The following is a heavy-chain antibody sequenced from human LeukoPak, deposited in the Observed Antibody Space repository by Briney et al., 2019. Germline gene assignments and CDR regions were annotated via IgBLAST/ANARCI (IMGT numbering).Heavy chain of an antibody. CDR3: ARGYGSGWFAIWEFDAFDI. V-gene: IGHV3-7*04. CDR1: GFTFSSYW. J-gene: IGHJ3*02. Sequence: GGSLRLSCAASGFTFSSYWMSWVRQAPGKGLEWVANIKQDGSEKYYVDSVKGRFTISRDNAKNSLYLQMNSLRAEDTAVYYCARGYGSGWFAIWEFDAFDIWGQGTMVTVSS. CDR2: IKQDGSEK. D-gene: IGHD6-19*01.